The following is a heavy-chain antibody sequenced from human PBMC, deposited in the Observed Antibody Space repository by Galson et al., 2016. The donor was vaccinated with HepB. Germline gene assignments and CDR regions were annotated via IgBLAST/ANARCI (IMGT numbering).Heavy chain of an antibody. J-gene: IGHJ4*02. V-gene: IGHV3-30*18. CDR3: AKDPYYYGSGSYYFDY. Sequence: LRLSCAASAFTFSTYGMHWVRQAPGKGLEWVAVISYDGSKKYYADSVKGRFTISRDNSKNTLYLQMNSLRTEDTAVYYCAKDPYYYGSGSYYFDYWGQGTLVTVSS. CDR2: ISYDGSKK. CDR1: AFTFSTYG. D-gene: IGHD3-10*01.